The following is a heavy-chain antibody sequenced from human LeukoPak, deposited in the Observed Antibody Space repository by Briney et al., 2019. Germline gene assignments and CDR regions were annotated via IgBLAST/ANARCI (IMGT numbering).Heavy chain of an antibody. J-gene: IGHJ4*02. CDR1: GFTFSSYA. D-gene: IGHD1-7*01. V-gene: IGHV3-23*01. Sequence: GGSLRLSCAASGFTFSSYAMRWVRQAPGKGLERVSAISGSGGSTYYADSVKGRFTISRDNFKNTLYLQMNSLKAEDTAVYYCAKEKGRGYNWNYYFHYWGQGTLVTVSS. CDR2: ISGSGGST. CDR3: AKEKGRGYNWNYYFHY.